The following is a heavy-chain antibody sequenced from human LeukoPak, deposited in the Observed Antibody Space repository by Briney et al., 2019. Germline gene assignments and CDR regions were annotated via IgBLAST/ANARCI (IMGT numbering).Heavy chain of an antibody. CDR3: ASGEVVAPADTDITSGMDV. CDR2: INHSGST. J-gene: IGHJ6*02. V-gene: IGHV4-34*01. CDR1: GGSFSGYY. Sequence: SETLSLTCAVYGGSFSGYYWSWIRQPPGKGLEWLGEINHSGSTNHNPSLRSRVTISVDTSKNQFSLKLSSVTAADTAVYYCASGEVVAPADTDITSGMDVWGQGTTVTVSS. D-gene: IGHD2-2*01.